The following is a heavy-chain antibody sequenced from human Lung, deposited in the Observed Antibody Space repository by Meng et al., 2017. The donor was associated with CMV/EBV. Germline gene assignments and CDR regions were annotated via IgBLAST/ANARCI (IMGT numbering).Heavy chain of an antibody. Sequence: ASVXVSXKASGYPFTIYYMHWVRQAPGQGLEWMGIINPSAGGTSYAQKFRGRLTMTRDTSTSTVYMELSSLRSEDTAVYYCARDRGYANSWYEADYWGKGTLVTVSS. CDR3: ARDRGYANSWYEADY. CDR1: GYPFTIYY. J-gene: IGHJ4*02. D-gene: IGHD6-13*01. CDR2: INPSAGGT. V-gene: IGHV1-46*01.